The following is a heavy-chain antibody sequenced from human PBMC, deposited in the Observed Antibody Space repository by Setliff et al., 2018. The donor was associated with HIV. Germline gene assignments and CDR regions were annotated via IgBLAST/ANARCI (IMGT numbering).Heavy chain of an antibody. CDR2: ISSDGETT. J-gene: IGHJ6*03. D-gene: IGHD3-3*01. Sequence: LSCAASGFSFSRYAIHWVRQAPGKGLQYVSAISSDGETTYYADSVKGRFTISRDNSKNTLYLQMGSLRPEDMAVYYCARETYYHTWGGFFYYMDIWGKGTTVTVSS. CDR1: GFSFSRYA. V-gene: IGHV3-64*02. CDR3: ARETYYHTWGGFFYYMDI.